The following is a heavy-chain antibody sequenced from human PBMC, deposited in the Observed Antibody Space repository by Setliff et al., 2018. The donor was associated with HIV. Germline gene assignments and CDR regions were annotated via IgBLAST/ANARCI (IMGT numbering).Heavy chain of an antibody. CDR2: IHTSGNA. V-gene: IGHV4-61*09. CDR3: ARVFPHPYGNSWFDT. CDR1: GGSISSGTYF. Sequence: PSETLSLTCTVSGGSISSGTYFWSWIRQPAGKGLEWIGHIHTSGNANYNPSLNSRVTISVDTSKNHFSLKLSSVTAADTAVYYCARVFPHPYGNSWFDTWGQGILVTVSS. J-gene: IGHJ5*02. D-gene: IGHD3-16*01.